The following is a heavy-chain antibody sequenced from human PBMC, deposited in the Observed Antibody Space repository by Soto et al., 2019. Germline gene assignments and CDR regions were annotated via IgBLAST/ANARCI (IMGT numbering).Heavy chain of an antibody. CDR2: IYNSGST. J-gene: IGHJ5*02. Sequence: PSETLSLTCSVSGGSISSGGYYWSWIRQHPGNGLEWMGYIYNSGSTNYNPSLKSRVTIALDTSKNQFSRKLSSVTAADTAMYYCARDGGEYCTGGGCYNSNWIDPWGQGTLFTVSS. V-gene: IGHV4-31*03. D-gene: IGHD2-15*01. CDR1: GGSISSGGYY. CDR3: ARDGGEYCTGGGCYNSNWIDP.